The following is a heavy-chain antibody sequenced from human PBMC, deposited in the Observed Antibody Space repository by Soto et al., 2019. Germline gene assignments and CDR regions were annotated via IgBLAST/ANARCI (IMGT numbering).Heavy chain of an antibody. CDR3: AQLPWKQLWPRAPVVN. Sequence: ASVKVSCKASGYTFTGYYMHWVRQAPGQGLEWMGWIYAGDGNTKYSQKFQGRVTITKDTSKNQLVLTMTNMDPVDTATYYCAQLPWKQLWPRAPVVNWGQGTPVTVSS. CDR2: IYAGDGNT. D-gene: IGHD5-18*01. J-gene: IGHJ4*02. CDR1: GYTFTGYY. V-gene: IGHV1-2*02.